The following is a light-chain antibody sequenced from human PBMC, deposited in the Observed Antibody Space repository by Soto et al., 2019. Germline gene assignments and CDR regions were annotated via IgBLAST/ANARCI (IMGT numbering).Light chain of an antibody. CDR2: AAS. CDR1: QSISSY. CDR3: QQSYSSQLS. Sequence: DIQMTQSPSSLSASVGDRVTITCRASQSISSYLNWYQQKPGKAPKLLIYAASSLQSGVPSRFSGSGSGTDVTLTISSLEPEDCATYYCQQSYSSQLSFGGGTKVEIK. J-gene: IGKJ4*01. V-gene: IGKV1-39*01.